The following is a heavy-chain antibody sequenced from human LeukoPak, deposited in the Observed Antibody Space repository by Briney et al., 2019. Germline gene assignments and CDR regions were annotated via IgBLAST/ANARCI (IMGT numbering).Heavy chain of an antibody. CDR2: IYYSGST. CDR3: AKHSPWFDP. CDR1: GGTISPSY. V-gene: IGHV4-59*08. J-gene: IGHJ5*02. Sequence: SGTLCLTCAVSGGTISPSYMSWVRQPPGKGLEWIWYIYYSGSTNYNPSIARRVTMSVNKSKNQFALKLTSVTAADTAVYYCAKHSPWFDPWGQGTLVTVSS.